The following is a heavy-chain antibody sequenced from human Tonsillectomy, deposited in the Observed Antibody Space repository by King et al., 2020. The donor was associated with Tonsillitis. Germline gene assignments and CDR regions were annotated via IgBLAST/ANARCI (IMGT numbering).Heavy chain of an antibody. Sequence: VQLVESGGGVVQPGRSLRLSCAASGFTFGSYGMHWVRQAPGKGLEWVAVISYDESDKYYADSVKGRFTISRDNSKNTMYLQMYSLRPEDTAVYYCAKDQSSTCYLAMDVWGQGTTVTVSS. CDR2: ISYDESDK. D-gene: IGHD6-13*01. CDR3: AKDQSSTCYLAMDV. CDR1: GFTFGSYG. V-gene: IGHV3-30*18. J-gene: IGHJ6*02.